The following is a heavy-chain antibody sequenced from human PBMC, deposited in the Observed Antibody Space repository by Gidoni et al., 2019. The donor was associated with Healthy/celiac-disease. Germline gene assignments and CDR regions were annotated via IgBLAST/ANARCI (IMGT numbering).Heavy chain of an antibody. CDR1: GYTFTGYY. D-gene: IGHD6-19*01. CDR3: ARDRTSVADASMDV. J-gene: IGHJ6*02. V-gene: IGHV1-2*02. Sequence: QVQLVQSGAEVKKPGASVKVSCKSSGYTFTGYYMHWLRQAPGQGLEWMGWINPNSGGTNDAQKCQGRVTMTRDTSISTAYMELSRLRSDDTAVYYCARDRTSVADASMDVWGQGTTVTVSS. CDR2: INPNSGGT.